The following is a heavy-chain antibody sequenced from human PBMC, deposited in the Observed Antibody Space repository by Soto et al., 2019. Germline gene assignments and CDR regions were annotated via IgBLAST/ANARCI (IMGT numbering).Heavy chain of an antibody. Sequence: SETLSLTYAVYGGSFSGYYWSWIRQPPGKGLEWLGEINHSGSTNYNPSLKSRVTISVDTSKNQFSLKLSSVTAADTAVYYCARGRTRYDFWSGYYTNWGQGTLVTVS. D-gene: IGHD3-3*01. CDR3: ARGRTRYDFWSGYYTN. CDR1: GGSFSGYY. V-gene: IGHV4-34*01. J-gene: IGHJ4*02. CDR2: INHSGST.